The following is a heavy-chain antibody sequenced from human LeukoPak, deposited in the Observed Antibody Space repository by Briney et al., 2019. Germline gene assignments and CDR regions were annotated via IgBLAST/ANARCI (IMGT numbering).Heavy chain of an antibody. V-gene: IGHV4-4*07. CDR1: DDSISTYY. D-gene: IGHD5-18*01. J-gene: IGHJ4*02. CDR2: MYASGTT. CDR3: ARDRGFSNGYHF. Sequence: SETLSLTCSVSDDSISTYYWSWIRQPAGKGLEWIGHMYASGTTNYNPSLKSRVTLSVDTSKNQFSLKLSSVTAADTALYYCARDRGFSNGYHFWGQGIQVTVSS.